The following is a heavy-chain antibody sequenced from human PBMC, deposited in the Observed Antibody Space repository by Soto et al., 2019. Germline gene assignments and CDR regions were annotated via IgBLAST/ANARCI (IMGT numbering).Heavy chain of an antibody. V-gene: IGHV1-69*05. CDR1: GGTFSSYA. CDR2: IIPIFGTA. Sequence: QVQLVQSGAEVKKPGSSVKVSCKASGGTFSSYAINWVRQAPGQGLEWMGGIIPIFGTADYAQKFQGRVTIXXDESTSTAYMELSSLRSEDTAVYYCASRITGSPNYSCGMDVWGQGTTVTVSS. D-gene: IGHD1-20*01. CDR3: ASRITGSPNYSCGMDV. J-gene: IGHJ6*02.